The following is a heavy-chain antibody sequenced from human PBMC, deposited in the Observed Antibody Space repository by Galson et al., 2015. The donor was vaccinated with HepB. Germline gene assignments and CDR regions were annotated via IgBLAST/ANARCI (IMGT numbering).Heavy chain of an antibody. Sequence: SLRLSCAASGFTFSSFGMHWVRQAPGKGLEWVAFISYDGNYKYYADSVQGRFTISRDNSKNRLYLQMNSQRVEDTALYYCAKDLREFTGSPTDYWGQGTLVTVSS. CDR2: ISYDGNYK. D-gene: IGHD6-6*01. CDR3: AKDLREFTGSPTDY. CDR1: GFTFSSFG. V-gene: IGHV3-30*18. J-gene: IGHJ4*02.